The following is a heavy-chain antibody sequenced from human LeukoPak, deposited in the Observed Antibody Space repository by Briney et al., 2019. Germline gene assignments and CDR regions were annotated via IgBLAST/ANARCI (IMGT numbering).Heavy chain of an antibody. J-gene: IGHJ6*03. CDR2: ISSSSSII. D-gene: IGHD3-10*01. Sequence: GGSLRLSCAASGFTFSSYNMNWVRQAPGKGLEWVSFISSSSSIIYYADSVRGRFTVSRDNANNSLFLQMNSLRAEDTAVYYCARDGVYGSGNDRYYYYYFMDVWGKGTTVTVSS. CDR3: ARDGVYGSGNDRYYYYYFMDV. CDR1: GFTFSSYN. V-gene: IGHV3-48*01.